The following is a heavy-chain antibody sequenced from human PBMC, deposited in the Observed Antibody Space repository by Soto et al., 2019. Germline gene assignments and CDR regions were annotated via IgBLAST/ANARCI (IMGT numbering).Heavy chain of an antibody. D-gene: IGHD2-2*01. CDR2: ISVDGSIT. V-gene: IGHV3-74*01. Sequence: VQLVESGGGLVQPGESLRLSCAASGLTLSNFWVNWVRQAPGKGLVWVSHISVDGSITNYADSVKGRFTISRDNAKNTVYLQMNSRRADDTAVYYCARPYCSSASCYSPPDYWGQGTLVTVSS. J-gene: IGHJ4*02. CDR1: GLTLSNFW. CDR3: ARPYCSSASCYSPPDY.